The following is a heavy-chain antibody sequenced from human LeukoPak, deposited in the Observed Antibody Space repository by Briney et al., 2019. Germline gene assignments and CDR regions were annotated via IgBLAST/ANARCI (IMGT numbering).Heavy chain of an antibody. J-gene: IGHJ6*02. D-gene: IGHD3-10*01. CDR3: ARGKYYYGSGSSRTLYYYYGMDV. CDR2: ISYDGSNK. Sequence: GGSLRLSCAASGFTFSSYAMHWVRQAPGKGLEWVAVISYDGSNKYYADSVKGRFTISRDNSKNTLYLQMNSLRAEDTAVYYCARGKYYYGSGSSRTLYYYYGMDVWGQGTTVTVSS. CDR1: GFTFSSYA. V-gene: IGHV3-30-3*01.